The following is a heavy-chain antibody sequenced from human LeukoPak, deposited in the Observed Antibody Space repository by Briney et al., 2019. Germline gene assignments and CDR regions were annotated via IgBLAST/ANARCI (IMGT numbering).Heavy chain of an antibody. D-gene: IGHD1-26*01. CDR3: ARGEWELPTAFDY. J-gene: IGHJ4*02. CDR2: IYHSGST. V-gene: IGHV4-38-2*02. CDR1: GYSISSGHY. Sequence: SETLSLTCTVSGYSISSGHYWGWIRQPPGKGLEWIGSIYHSGSTYYNPSLKSRVTISVDTSKNQFSLKLSSVTAADTAVYYCARGEWELPTAFDYWGQGTLVTVSS.